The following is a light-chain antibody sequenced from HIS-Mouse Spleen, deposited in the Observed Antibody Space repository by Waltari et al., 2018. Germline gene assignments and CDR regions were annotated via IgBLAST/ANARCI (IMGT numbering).Light chain of an antibody. V-gene: IGLV3-10*01. Sequence: SYELTQPPSVSVSPGQTARITCSGDALPKKYAYWYQQKSGRAPVLVIYEDSKRPSRIPERCAGSSSGTMATLTISGAQVEDEADYYCYSTDSSGNHRVFGGGTKLTVL. J-gene: IGLJ2*01. CDR1: ALPKKY. CDR3: YSTDSSGNHRV. CDR2: EDS.